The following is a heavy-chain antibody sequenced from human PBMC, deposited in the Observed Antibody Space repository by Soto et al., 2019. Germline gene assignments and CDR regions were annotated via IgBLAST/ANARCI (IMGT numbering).Heavy chain of an antibody. J-gene: IGHJ4*02. V-gene: IGHV3-74*01. CDR1: GFPFRSYW. CDR2: INPDGSGR. CDR3: ARSLYSTSSPYYFDY. Sequence: GGSLRLSCAASGFPFRSYWMHWVRQAPGKGLVWVSHINPDGSGRTYADSVKGRFTISRDNANSTLYLQMNSLRAEDTAVYYCARSLYSTSSPYYFDYWGQGTLVTVSS. D-gene: IGHD6-6*01.